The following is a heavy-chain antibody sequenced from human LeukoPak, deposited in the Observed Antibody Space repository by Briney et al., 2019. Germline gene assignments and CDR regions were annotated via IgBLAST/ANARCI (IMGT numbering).Heavy chain of an antibody. CDR1: GYTFTGYY. CDR2: INPNSGGT. V-gene: IGHV1-2*02. D-gene: IGHD3-10*01. CDR3: ARDLAYYYGSGSSPYFDY. Sequence: ASVKVSCKASGYTFTGYYMHWVRQAPGQGLEWMGWINPNSGGTNYAQKFQGRVTMTRDTSISTAYMELSRLRSDDTAVYYCARDLAYYYGSGSSPYFDYWGQGTLVTVSS. J-gene: IGHJ4*02.